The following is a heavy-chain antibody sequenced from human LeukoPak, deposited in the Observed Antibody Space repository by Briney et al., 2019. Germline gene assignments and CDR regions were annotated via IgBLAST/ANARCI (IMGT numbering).Heavy chain of an antibody. CDR2: ISAYNGNT. Sequence: GASVKVSCKASGYTFTGYYMHWVRQATGQGLEWMGWISAYNGNTNYAQKLQGRVTMTTDTSTSTAYMELRSLRSDDTAVYYCARDQSYYYGSGSKPEDWGQGTLVTVSS. CDR1: GYTFTGYY. V-gene: IGHV1-18*04. J-gene: IGHJ4*02. CDR3: ARDQSYYYGSGSKPED. D-gene: IGHD3-10*01.